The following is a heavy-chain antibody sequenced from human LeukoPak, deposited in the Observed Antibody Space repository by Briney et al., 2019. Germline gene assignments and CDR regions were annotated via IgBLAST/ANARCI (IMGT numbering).Heavy chain of an antibody. Sequence: NAGGSLRLSCAASGFTFSNAWMSWVRQAPGKGLEWVGRIKSKIDGGTTDYAAPVKGRFTISRDDSKNTLYLQMNSLKTEDTAVYYCTTGTHCPSSNCYELFDFWGQGTLVTVSS. CDR2: IKSKIDGGTT. J-gene: IGHJ4*02. CDR3: TTGTHCPSSNCYELFDF. V-gene: IGHV3-15*01. CDR1: GFTFSNAW. D-gene: IGHD2-2*01.